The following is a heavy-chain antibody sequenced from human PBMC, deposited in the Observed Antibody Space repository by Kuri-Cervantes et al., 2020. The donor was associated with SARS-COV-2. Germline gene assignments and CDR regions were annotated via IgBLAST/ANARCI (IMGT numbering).Heavy chain of an antibody. CDR3: ARGLKSYYDSSGTKSLQH. D-gene: IGHD3-22*01. V-gene: IGHV7-4-1*02. CDR1: GYTFPSYA. CDR2: INTNTGNP. Sequence: ASVKVSCKASGYTFPSYAMNWVRQAPGQGLEWMGWINTNTGNPTHARGFTGRFVFSLDTSVSTAYLQISSLKAEDTAVYYCARGLKSYYDSSGTKSLQHWGQGTLVTVSS. J-gene: IGHJ1*01.